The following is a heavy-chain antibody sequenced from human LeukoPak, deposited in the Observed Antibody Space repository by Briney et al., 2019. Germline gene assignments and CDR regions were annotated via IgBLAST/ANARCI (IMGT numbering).Heavy chain of an antibody. Sequence: GGSLRLSCAASGFTFSSYAMHWVRQAPGKGLEWVAVISYDGSNKYYADSVKGRFTISRDNSKNTLYLQMNSLRAEDTAVYYCARAGRGISQGLLWFGELLIIYGMDVWGQGTTVTVSS. J-gene: IGHJ6*02. V-gene: IGHV3-30-3*01. CDR1: GFTFSSYA. CDR2: ISYDGSNK. D-gene: IGHD3-10*01. CDR3: ARAGRGISQGLLWFGELLIIYGMDV.